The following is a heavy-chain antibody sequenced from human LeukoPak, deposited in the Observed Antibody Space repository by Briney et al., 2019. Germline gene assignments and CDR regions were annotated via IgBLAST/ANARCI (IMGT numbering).Heavy chain of an antibody. V-gene: IGHV4-59*08. J-gene: IGHJ4*02. CDR2: IHNSGNT. CDR1: GVSISSYY. D-gene: IGHD6-13*01. Sequence: SETLSLTCTVSGVSISSYYWSWIRQPPGKGLEWIANIHNSGNTNYNPSLRSRVTISLDTSKNQFSLKLSSVTAADTAVYYCARHADTSSWYYYLDYWGQGSLVTVSS. CDR3: ARHADTSSWYYYLDY.